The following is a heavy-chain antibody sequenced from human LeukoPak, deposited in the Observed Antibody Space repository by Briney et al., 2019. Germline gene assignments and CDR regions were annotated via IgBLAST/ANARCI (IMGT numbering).Heavy chain of an antibody. J-gene: IGHJ4*02. CDR2: ISHDGGDK. CDR1: RFTFSSYG. Sequence: GRSLRLSCAASRFTFSSYGMHWVRQAPGKGLEWVAVISHDGGDKYYADSVKGRFTISRDNSKNTLYLQMNSLRAEDTAVYYCAKDPAVVVAARFDYWGQGTLVTVSS. D-gene: IGHD2-15*01. V-gene: IGHV3-30*18. CDR3: AKDPAVVVAARFDY.